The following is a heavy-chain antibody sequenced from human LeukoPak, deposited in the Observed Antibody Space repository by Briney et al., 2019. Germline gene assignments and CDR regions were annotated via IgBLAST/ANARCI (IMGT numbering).Heavy chain of an antibody. CDR2: ISWNSGSI. Sequence: PGGSPRLSCAASGFTFDDYGMSWVRQAPGKGLEWVSGISWNSGSIGYADSVKGRFTISRDNAKNSLYLQMNSLRAEDMALYYCAKGVEGTAMVTGGYFDYWGQGTLVTVSS. CDR3: AKGVEGTAMVTGGYFDY. CDR1: GFTFDDYG. V-gene: IGHV3-9*03. J-gene: IGHJ4*02. D-gene: IGHD5-18*01.